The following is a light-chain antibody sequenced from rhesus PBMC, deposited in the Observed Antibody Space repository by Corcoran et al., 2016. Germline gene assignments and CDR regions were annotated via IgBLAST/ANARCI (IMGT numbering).Light chain of an antibody. Sequence: DIQMTQSPSSLSASVGDTVTITCQASQGITKYLSWFQQKPGKAPKLLIYDSSTLQSGVPSRFSGSGSGTEFTLTISSLQPEDFATYYCQQYDSLPFTFGPGTKLDI. J-gene: IGKJ3*01. CDR3: QQYDSLPFT. CDR2: DSS. CDR1: QGITKY. V-gene: IGKV1-28*02.